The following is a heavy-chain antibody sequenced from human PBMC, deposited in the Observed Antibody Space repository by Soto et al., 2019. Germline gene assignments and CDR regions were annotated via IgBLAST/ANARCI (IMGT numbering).Heavy chain of an antibody. Sequence: SETLSLTCSISGGSISGYHWSWIRQPPGKGLEWIGYIYYSGSTNYNPSLKSRVAISVDTSKNQFSLNLRSVTAADTAVYYCARDGDYDILTGYYDYWGQGTLVTSPQ. CDR2: IYYSGST. V-gene: IGHV4-59*01. CDR3: ARDGDYDILTGYYDY. CDR1: GGSISGYH. D-gene: IGHD3-9*01. J-gene: IGHJ4*02.